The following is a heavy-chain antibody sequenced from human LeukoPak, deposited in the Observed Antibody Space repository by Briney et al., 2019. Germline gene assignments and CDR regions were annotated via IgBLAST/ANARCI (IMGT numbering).Heavy chain of an antibody. J-gene: IGHJ4*02. V-gene: IGHV1-69*01. Sequence: SVKVSCKASGGAFSTYAISWVRQAPGQGLEWMGGIIPLLGTANYAQKFQGRLTITADEFTGTAYMELSSLRSEDTAVFYCASNTNYYENTGHSVFDSWGQGTLVTVSS. CDR3: ASNTNYYENTGHSVFDS. CDR1: GGAFSTYA. CDR2: IIPLLGTA. D-gene: IGHD3-22*01.